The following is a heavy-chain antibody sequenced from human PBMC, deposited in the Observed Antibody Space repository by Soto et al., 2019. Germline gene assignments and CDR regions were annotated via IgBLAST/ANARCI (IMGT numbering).Heavy chain of an antibody. Sequence: GGSLRLSCEASGFTFSRVSMNWARQVPGKGLEWVASISSASSETWYADSVKGRFIISRDNAQNSLFLQMNTLRPEDSAIYYCARVAYWGPGTQVTVSS. CDR2: ISSASSET. CDR1: GFTFSRVS. CDR3: ARVAY. J-gene: IGHJ4*02. V-gene: IGHV3-21*04.